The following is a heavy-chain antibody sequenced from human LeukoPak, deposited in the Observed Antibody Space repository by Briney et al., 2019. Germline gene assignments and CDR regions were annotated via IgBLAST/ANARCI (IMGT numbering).Heavy chain of an antibody. V-gene: IGHV3-23*01. Sequence: GGSLRLSCEASGFRFSIYAMTWVRQPPGKGLEWVSAISGSGGSTYSADSVKGRFTISRDNTKNSLFLQLNSLRAEDTAFYYCAKGKDTLNPYWYFDVWGRGTLVSVSS. CDR2: ISGSGGST. CDR1: GFRFSIYA. CDR3: AKGKDTLNPYWYFDV. J-gene: IGHJ2*01. D-gene: IGHD5-18*01.